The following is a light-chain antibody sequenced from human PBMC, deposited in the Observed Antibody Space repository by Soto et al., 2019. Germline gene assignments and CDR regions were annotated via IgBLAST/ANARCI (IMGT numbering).Light chain of an antibody. CDR2: EVS. J-gene: IGLJ1*01. V-gene: IGLV2-23*02. CDR1: SCDVGSYNL. CDR3: RSYAGSREV. Sequence: QSSLTQPASVSGSPGQSITISCTGASCDVGSYNLVSWYQQHPGKAPKLMIYEVSKRPSGVSNRFSGSKSGNTASLTISGLQAEDEADYYCRSYAGSREVFGTGTKVTVL.